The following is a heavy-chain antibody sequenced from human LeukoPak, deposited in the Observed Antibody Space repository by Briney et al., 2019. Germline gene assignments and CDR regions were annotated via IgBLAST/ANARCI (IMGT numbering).Heavy chain of an antibody. Sequence: GGSLRLSCSASGFTFSTYWMSWVRQAPGKGLEWVANMKRDGIEIYYVDSVRGRFTISRDNARNSLYLQMNSLRAEDTAVYCARLCWGNQLAGFDSWGQGTLVTVSS. J-gene: IGHJ4*02. CDR3: ARLCWGNQLAGFDS. CDR1: GFTFSTYW. CDR2: MKRDGIEI. V-gene: IGHV3-7*01. D-gene: IGHD3-10*02.